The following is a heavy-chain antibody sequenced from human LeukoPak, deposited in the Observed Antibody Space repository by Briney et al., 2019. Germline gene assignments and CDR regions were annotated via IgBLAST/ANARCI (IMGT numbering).Heavy chain of an antibody. CDR1: GFTFSSYW. CDR3: ARKRPNYFDY. J-gene: IGHJ4*02. V-gene: IGHV3-7*01. CDR2: INLDGSQK. Sequence: GGSLRLSCAASGFTFSSYWMAWVRQAPGKGPEWVANINLDGSQKYYVDSVKGRFTVSRDNAENSLYLQMNSLRAGDTALYYCARKRPNYFDYWGQGTLVTVSS.